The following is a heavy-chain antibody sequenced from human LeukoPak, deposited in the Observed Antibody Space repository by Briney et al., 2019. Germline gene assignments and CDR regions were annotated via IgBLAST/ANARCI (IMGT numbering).Heavy chain of an antibody. CDR2: ISSSSSYI. CDR1: GFTFSSYN. CDR3: ARDRGEWVTASPYYFDY. Sequence: GGSLRLSCAASGFTFSSYNMNWVRQAPGKGLEWVSSISSSSSYIYYADSVKGRFTISRDNAKNSLYLQMNSLRAEDTAVYYCARDRGEWVTASPYYFDYWGQGTLVTVSS. D-gene: IGHD2-21*02. V-gene: IGHV3-21*01. J-gene: IGHJ4*02.